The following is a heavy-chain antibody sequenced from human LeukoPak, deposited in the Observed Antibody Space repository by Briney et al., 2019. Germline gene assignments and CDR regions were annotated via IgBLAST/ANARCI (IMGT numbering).Heavy chain of an antibody. CDR2: ISSSPSTM. CDR1: GFTFSNYI. V-gene: IGHV3-48*04. D-gene: IGHD3-10*01. J-gene: IGHJ4*02. Sequence: GGSLRLSCAASGFTFSNYIMNWVRQAPGKGLEWVSYISSSPSTMYYADSVKGRFTISRDNAKNSLYLQMNSLRAEDTAVYYCAKSGSYWYYFDYWGQGTLVTVSS. CDR3: AKSGSYWYYFDY.